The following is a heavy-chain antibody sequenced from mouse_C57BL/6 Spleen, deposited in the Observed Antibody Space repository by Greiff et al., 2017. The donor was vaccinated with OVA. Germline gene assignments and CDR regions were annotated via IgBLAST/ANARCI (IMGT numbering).Heavy chain of an antibody. Sequence: EVQRVESGPELVKPGASVKMSCKASGYTFTDYNMHWVKQSHGKSLEWIGYINPNNGGTSYNQKFKGKATLTVNKSSSTAYMELRSLTSEDSAVYYCARLGGDYYGSPGFAYWGQGTLVTVSA. J-gene: IGHJ3*01. CDR3: ARLGGDYYGSPGFAY. V-gene: IGHV1-22*01. CDR2: INPNNGGT. CDR1: GYTFTDYN. D-gene: IGHD1-1*01.